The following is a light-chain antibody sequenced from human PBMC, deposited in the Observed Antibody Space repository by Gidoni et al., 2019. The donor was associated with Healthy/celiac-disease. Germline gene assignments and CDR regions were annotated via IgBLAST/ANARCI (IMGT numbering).Light chain of an antibody. CDR3: QQSYSYWT. Sequence: DIQMTQSPSSLSASVGDRVTITCRASQSISSYLNWYQQKPGKAPKLLLYAASSLQSGVPSRFSGSGSGTDFTLTISSLQPEYFATYYCQQSYSYWTFXQXTKVXIK. J-gene: IGKJ1*01. V-gene: IGKV1-39*01. CDR2: AAS. CDR1: QSISSY.